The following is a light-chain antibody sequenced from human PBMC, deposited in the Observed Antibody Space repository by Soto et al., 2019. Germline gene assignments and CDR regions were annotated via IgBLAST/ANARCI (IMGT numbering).Light chain of an antibody. V-gene: IGKV1-5*01. CDR2: DAS. CDR3: QQYNSYSGT. CDR1: QSISSW. J-gene: IGKJ1*01. Sequence: DIQMTQSPSTLSASVGDRVTITCRASQSISSWLAWYQQKPGKAPKLLIYDASSLESGVPSRFSGSGSGTEFTLTIRSLQTDDFANYYCQQYNSYSGTFGQGTKVDI.